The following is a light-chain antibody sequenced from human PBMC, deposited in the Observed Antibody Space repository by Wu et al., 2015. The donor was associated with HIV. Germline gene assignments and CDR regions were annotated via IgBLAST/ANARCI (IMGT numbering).Light chain of an antibody. J-gene: IGKJ3*01. CDR1: QSVSTD. V-gene: IGKV3-11*01. CDR3: QQRSNWPPVT. Sequence: EIVLTQSPATLSLSPGERATLSCRASQSVSTDLAWYQQKPGQAPRLVIYDASTRATGIPVRFSGTGSGTDFTLTISSLEPEDFAVYYCQQRSNWPPVTFGPGTKVDIK. CDR2: DAS.